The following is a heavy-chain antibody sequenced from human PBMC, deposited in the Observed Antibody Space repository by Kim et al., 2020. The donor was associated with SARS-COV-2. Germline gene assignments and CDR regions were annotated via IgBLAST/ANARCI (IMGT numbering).Heavy chain of an antibody. V-gene: IGHV3-23*01. J-gene: IGHJ6*02. CDR3: AKVAAGAQATAFPYYYYYYGMDV. Sequence: GGSLRLSCAASGFTFSSYAMSWVRQAPGKGLEWVSAISGSGGSTYYADSVKGRFTISRDNSKNTLYLQMNSLRAEDTAVYYCAKVAAGAQATAFPYYYYYYGMDVWGQGTTVTVSS. D-gene: IGHD1-26*01. CDR2: ISGSGGST. CDR1: GFTFSSYA.